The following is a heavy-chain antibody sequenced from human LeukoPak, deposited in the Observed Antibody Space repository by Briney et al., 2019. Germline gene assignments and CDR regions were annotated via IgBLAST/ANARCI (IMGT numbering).Heavy chain of an antibody. D-gene: IGHD6-19*01. Sequence: GGSLRLSCAASGFTFSSYSMNWVRQAPGKGLEWVSSISSSSSYIYYADSVKGRFTISRDSAKNSLYLQMNSLRAGDTAVYYCARDSPDSSGWPDYWGQGTLVTVSS. CDR1: GFTFSSYS. V-gene: IGHV3-21*01. J-gene: IGHJ4*02. CDR3: ARDSPDSSGWPDY. CDR2: ISSSSSYI.